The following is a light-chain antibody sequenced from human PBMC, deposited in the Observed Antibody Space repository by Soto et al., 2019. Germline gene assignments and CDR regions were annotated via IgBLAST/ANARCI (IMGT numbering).Light chain of an antibody. CDR1: QSVTWY. V-gene: IGKV3-11*01. Sequence: EIVLTQSPATLSLSPGERATLSCRASQSVTWYLAWYQQKPGQAPRLLIYDATNRATGIPARFSGSGSGTDFTLTISSLQAEDVAVYYCQQYYSTPYTFGQGTKLEIK. J-gene: IGKJ2*01. CDR3: QQYYSTPYT. CDR2: DAT.